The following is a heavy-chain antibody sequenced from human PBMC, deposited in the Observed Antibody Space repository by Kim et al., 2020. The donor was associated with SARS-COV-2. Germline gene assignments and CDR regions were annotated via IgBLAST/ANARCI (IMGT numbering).Heavy chain of an antibody. CDR2: TYYTSNWYN. J-gene: IGHJ3*01. V-gene: IGHV6-1*01. Sequence: SQTLSLTCAISGDSVSRNNAAWNWIRQSPSRGLEWLGRTYYTSNWYNDYAVFVKSRKSINPDTSKNRCSLQLNSVTPEDTAVYYCAREVNNVFGVWGQGTMVTISS. CDR1: GDSVSRNNAA. CDR3: AREVNNVFGV. D-gene: IGHD3-22*01.